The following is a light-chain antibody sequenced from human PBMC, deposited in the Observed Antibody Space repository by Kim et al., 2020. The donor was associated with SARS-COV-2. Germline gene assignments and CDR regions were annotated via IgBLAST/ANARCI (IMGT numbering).Light chain of an antibody. CDR1: QSVSNRY. J-gene: IGKJ5*01. CDR2: GAS. V-gene: IGKV3-20*01. Sequence: DIVLAQSPGTLSLSPGESATLSCRASQSVSNRYMAWYQQKPGRAPRLLLYGASNRATGITDRFSGSGSGTDFTLTINRLEPEDFVVYYCQQYGRSPITFGQGTRLEIK. CDR3: QQYGRSPIT.